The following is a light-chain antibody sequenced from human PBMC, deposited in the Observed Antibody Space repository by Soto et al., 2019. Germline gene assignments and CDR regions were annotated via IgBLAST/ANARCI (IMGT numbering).Light chain of an antibody. CDR2: DVS. CDR1: STDD. J-gene: IGLJ1*01. V-gene: IGLV2-11*01. Sequence: QSALTQPRSVSGSPGQSVTISCSGSSTDDISWYQHHPGKAPKLIVYDVSKWPSGVPDRFSGSKSGDTASLTISGLQDKDEADYYCFSYSGNSYVFATGTKVTVL. CDR3: FSYSGNSYV.